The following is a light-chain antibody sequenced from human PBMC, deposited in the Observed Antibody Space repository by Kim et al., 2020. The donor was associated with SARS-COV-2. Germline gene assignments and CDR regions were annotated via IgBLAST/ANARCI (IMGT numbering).Light chain of an antibody. Sequence: DIVMTQSPDSLAVSLGERATINCRSNQSVLHSSNSNNYLAWYQQKPGQPPKLLIYWASTRESGVPDRFSGSGSGSDFTLTISSLQAEDVAVYCCQQYYSTPYTLGQGTKLEI. V-gene: IGKV4-1*01. CDR3: QQYYSTPYT. CDR1: QSVLHSSNSNNY. CDR2: WAS. J-gene: IGKJ2*01.